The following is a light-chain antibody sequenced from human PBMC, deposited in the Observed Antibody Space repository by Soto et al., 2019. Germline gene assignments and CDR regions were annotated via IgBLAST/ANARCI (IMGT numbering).Light chain of an antibody. CDR3: QHSSSTSSYT. V-gene: IGKV1-39*01. CDR1: QSISTF. J-gene: IGKJ2*01. CDR2: AAS. Sequence: DIQMTQSPSSLSASVGDRVTITCRASQSISTFLNWYQQKPGKAPKVLIYAASSLQSGVQSRFSGSGSGTDFTLSISSLQPEDFATYYCQHSSSTSSYTFGQGTKLEIK.